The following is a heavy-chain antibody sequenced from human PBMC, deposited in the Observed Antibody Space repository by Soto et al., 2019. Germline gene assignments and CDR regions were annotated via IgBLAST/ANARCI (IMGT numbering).Heavy chain of an antibody. J-gene: IGHJ4*02. CDR1: GYSLPDYS. CDR3: TRDLNGGNPFDY. D-gene: IGHD2-8*01. Sequence: QAQFVQSEAEVKKPGASVRLSCKPSGYSLPDYSIQWVRQAAGQGLQWLGWIHPGTGYTESSQRVQGRLTLTMDNSATTFYMDLTSLTSEDTAVYFCTRDLNGGNPFDYWGQGTLVTVSS. CDR2: IHPGTGYT. V-gene: IGHV1-3*01.